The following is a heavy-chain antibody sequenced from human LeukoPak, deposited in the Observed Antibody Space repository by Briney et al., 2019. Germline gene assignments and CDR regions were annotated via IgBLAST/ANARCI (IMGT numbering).Heavy chain of an antibody. CDR3: AKDAQRGFDYSNSLQY. V-gene: IGHV3-33*06. D-gene: IGHD4-11*01. CDR2: IWSDGTNM. Sequence: GGSLRLSCAASGFIFTDYGFHWVRQAPGKGLEWVAAIWSDGTNMYYGNPVKGRFFIQRDDSQNTVYLEMSSLRAEDTAVYYCAKDAQRGFDYSNSLQYWGQGSLVTVSS. CDR1: GFIFTDYG. J-gene: IGHJ4*02.